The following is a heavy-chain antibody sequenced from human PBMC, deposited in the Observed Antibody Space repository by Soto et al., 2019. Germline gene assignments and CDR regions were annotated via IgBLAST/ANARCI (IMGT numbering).Heavy chain of an antibody. J-gene: IGHJ4*02. CDR3: AKRYDSSSSFDY. D-gene: IGHD3-22*01. CDR1: GFTFSSYA. Sequence: GGSLRLSCAASGFTFSSYAMSWVRQAPGKGLEWVSAISGSGGSTYYADSVKGRFTISRDNSKNTLYLQMNGLRAEDTAVYYCAKRYDSSSSFDYWGQGTLVTVSS. CDR2: ISGSGGST. V-gene: IGHV3-23*01.